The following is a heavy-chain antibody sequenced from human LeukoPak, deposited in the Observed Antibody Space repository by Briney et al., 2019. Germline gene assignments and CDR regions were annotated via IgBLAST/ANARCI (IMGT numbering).Heavy chain of an antibody. CDR1: GFTFSNYA. CDR3: AKGCSYTSCYTSDY. Sequence: GGSLRLSCAASGFTFSNYAMTWVRQAPGKGLEWVSAISGSGGSTYYADSVKGRFTISRDNSKNTLYLQMNSLRAEDTAVYYSAKGCSYTSCYTSDYWGQGTLVTVSS. V-gene: IGHV3-23*01. J-gene: IGHJ4*02. D-gene: IGHD2-2*02. CDR2: ISGSGGST.